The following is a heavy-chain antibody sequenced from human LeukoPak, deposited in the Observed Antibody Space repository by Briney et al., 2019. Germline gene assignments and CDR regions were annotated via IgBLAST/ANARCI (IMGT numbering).Heavy chain of an antibody. V-gene: IGHV3-23*01. CDR3: AKDTSAWWYHRAYMNV. Sequence: PGGSLRLSCAASGFTFSNYAMSWVRQAPGGGPEWVSAISGSGDTTFHADSVKGRFTTSRDNSKNTLSLQMSGLRVEDSAVYFCAKDTSAWWYHRAYMNVWGTGTTVTVSS. CDR2: ISGSGDTT. CDR1: GFTFSNYA. D-gene: IGHD2-15*01. J-gene: IGHJ6*03.